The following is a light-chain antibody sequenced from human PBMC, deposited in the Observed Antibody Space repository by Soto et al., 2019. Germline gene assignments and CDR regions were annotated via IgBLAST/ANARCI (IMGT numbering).Light chain of an antibody. J-gene: IGLJ1*01. Sequence: QSVLTQPPSASVTPGQRVTISCFGISSNIVSNTVNWYQQLPGTAPKLLIYSNNQRPSGVPDRFSGSKSGTSASLAISGLQSEDEADYYCAAWDDSLNGSYVFGPRTKGTVL. CDR2: SNN. CDR1: SSNIVSNT. V-gene: IGLV1-44*01. CDR3: AAWDDSLNGSYV.